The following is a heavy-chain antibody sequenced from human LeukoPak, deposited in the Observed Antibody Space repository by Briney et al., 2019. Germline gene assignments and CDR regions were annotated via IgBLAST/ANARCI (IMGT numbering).Heavy chain of an antibody. D-gene: IGHD3-9*01. CDR2: ISAYNGNT. CDR3: ARSYYDILTGAPNAFDI. Sequence: GASVKVSCKASGYTFTSYGISWVRQAPGQGLEWMGWISAYNGNTNYAQKLQGRVTMTTDTSTSTAYMELRSLRSEDTAVYYCARSYYDILTGAPNAFDIWGQGTMVTVSS. J-gene: IGHJ3*02. CDR1: GYTFTSYG. V-gene: IGHV1-18*01.